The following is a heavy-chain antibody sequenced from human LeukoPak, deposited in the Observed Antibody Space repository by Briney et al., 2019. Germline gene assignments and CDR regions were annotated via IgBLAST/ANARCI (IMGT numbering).Heavy chain of an antibody. CDR3: ARHHSPPVTTGIVGIDP. Sequence: PSGTLSLTCAVSGGSISSSNWWSWVRQPPGKGLEWIGEIYHSGSTNYNPSLKSRVTISVDKSKNQFSLKLSSVTAADTAVYYCARHHSPPVTTGIVGIDPWGQGTLVTVSS. CDR1: GGSISSSNW. CDR2: IYHSGST. V-gene: IGHV4-4*02. D-gene: IGHD4-17*01. J-gene: IGHJ5*02.